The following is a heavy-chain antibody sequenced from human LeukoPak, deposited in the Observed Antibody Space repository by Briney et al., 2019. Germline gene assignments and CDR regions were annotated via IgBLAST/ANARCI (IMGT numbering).Heavy chain of an antibody. V-gene: IGHV3-48*02. CDR3: ARDGWDSEGFDI. J-gene: IGHJ3*02. D-gene: IGHD6-19*01. CDR1: GFTFSPYT. Sequence: GGSLRLSCAASGFTFSPYTMTWVRQAPGKGLEWVAYISVGSYTIYYADSLKGRFTISGDNAKNSVYLQMNSLRDEDTAVYYCARDGWDSEGFDIWGQGTLVTVSS. CDR2: ISVGSYTI.